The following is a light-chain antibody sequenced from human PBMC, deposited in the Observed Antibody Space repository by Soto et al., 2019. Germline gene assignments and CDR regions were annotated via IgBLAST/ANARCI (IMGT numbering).Light chain of an antibody. J-gene: IGKJ1*01. Sequence: EILLTQSPGTRSLSPGERATLSCRASQSINNNYLAWYQQKRGQAPRRLIYGASSRATGIPDRFSGSGSGTDFTLTISRLEPEDFAVYYCQQYGGSPRTFGQGTKVEIK. V-gene: IGKV3-20*01. CDR1: QSINNNY. CDR2: GAS. CDR3: QQYGGSPRT.